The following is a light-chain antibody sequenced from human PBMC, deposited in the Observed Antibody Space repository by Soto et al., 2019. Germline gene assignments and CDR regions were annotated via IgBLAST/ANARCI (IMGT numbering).Light chain of an antibody. CDR3: QQRSNWPLT. Sequence: EIVLTQSPATLSLSLGERATLSCRASQSVSSYLAWYHQKPGQAPRLLIYDDSNRATGIPARFSGSGAGTDFTLTISSLEPEDFAVYYCQQRSNWPLTFGGGTKVEIK. CDR1: QSVSSY. CDR2: DDS. J-gene: IGKJ4*01. V-gene: IGKV3-11*01.